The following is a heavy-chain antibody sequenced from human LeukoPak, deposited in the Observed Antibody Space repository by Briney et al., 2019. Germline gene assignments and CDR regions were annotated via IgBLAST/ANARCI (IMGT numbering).Heavy chain of an antibody. D-gene: IGHD2-15*01. V-gene: IGHV4-34*01. CDR3: ASVGYCSGGSCPARYYFDY. J-gene: IGHJ4*02. Sequence: SETLSLTCAVYGGSFSGYYWNWIRQPPGKGLEWIGEINHSGSTNYNPSLKSRVSISVDTSKNQFSLKLSSVTAADTAVYYCASVGYCSGGSCPARYYFDYWGQGTLVTVSS. CDR2: INHSGST. CDR1: GGSFSGYY.